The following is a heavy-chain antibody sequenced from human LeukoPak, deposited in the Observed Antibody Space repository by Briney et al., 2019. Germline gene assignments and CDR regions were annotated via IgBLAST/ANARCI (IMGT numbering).Heavy chain of an antibody. CDR2: IYYSGST. D-gene: IGHD1-26*01. Sequence: SETLSLTCTVSSGSISSYYWSWIRQPPGKGLEWIGYIYYSGSTNYNPSLKSRVTISVDTSKNQFSLKLSSVTAADTAVYYCASWSGSYPYYFDYWGQGTLVTVSS. CDR3: ASWSGSYPYYFDY. V-gene: IGHV4-59*08. J-gene: IGHJ4*02. CDR1: SGSISSYY.